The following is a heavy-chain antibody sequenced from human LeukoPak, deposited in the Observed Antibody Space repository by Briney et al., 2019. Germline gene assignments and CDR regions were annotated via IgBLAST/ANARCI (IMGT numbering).Heavy chain of an antibody. CDR3: ARARYYYDSSGYYGPYYFDY. Sequence: GTSLRLSCAASGFPFSTSAMYWVRQAPGKGLEWVAAISNDGSREHYTESVKGRFTISRDNSKNTLLLQMDSLRIDDAAVYYCARARYYYDSSGYYGPYYFDYWGQGTLVTVSS. J-gene: IGHJ4*02. CDR1: GFPFSTSA. V-gene: IGHV3-30*04. CDR2: ISNDGSRE. D-gene: IGHD3-22*01.